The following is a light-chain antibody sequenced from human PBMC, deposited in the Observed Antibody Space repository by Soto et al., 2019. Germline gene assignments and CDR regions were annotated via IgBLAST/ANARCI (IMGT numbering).Light chain of an antibody. CDR2: AAS. CDR1: QGISSY. J-gene: IGKJ1*01. V-gene: IGKV1-8*01. Sequence: AIRMTQSPSSLSASTGDRVTITCRASQGISSYLAWYQQKPGKAPKLLIYAASTLQSGVPSRFSGSGSGTDFTLTLSCLQSEDFATYDCQQYYRYPPWTFGQGTKVEIK. CDR3: QQYYRYPPWT.